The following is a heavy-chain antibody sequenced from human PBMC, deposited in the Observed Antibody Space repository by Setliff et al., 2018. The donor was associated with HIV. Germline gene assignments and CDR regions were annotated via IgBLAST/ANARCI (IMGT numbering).Heavy chain of an antibody. V-gene: IGHV3-30*02. D-gene: IGHD6-13*01. Sequence: PGGSLRLSCAASGVTFSSFAMHWVRQAPGKGLEWVAFTPNDGSYKNYADSVKGRFTISRDNSKNTLYLQMDSLRAEDTAVYYCTKNLYSSRWSPLDYWGQGTLVTVSS. CDR2: TPNDGSYK. J-gene: IGHJ4*02. CDR1: GVTFSSFA. CDR3: TKNLYSSRWSPLDY.